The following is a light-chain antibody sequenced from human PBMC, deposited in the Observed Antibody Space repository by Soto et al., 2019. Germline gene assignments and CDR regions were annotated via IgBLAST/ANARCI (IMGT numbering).Light chain of an antibody. J-gene: IGKJ2*01. Sequence: EIVLTQSPATLSLSPGERATLSCRASQSVCSSLAWYQQKPGQAPRLLIYDASNRATGIPARFSGSGSGTDFTLTISSLEPEDFAVYYCQQRSNWSFGQGTKLEIK. CDR1: QSVCSS. CDR2: DAS. V-gene: IGKV3-11*01. CDR3: QQRSNWS.